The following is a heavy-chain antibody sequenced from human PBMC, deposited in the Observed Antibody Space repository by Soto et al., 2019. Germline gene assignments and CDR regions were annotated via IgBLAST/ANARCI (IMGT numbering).Heavy chain of an antibody. V-gene: IGHV3-23*01. Sequence: GESLKISCAASGFTFSSYAMSWVRQAPGKGLEWVSAISGSGGSTYYADSVKGRFTISRDNSKNTLYLQMNSLRAEDTAVYYCARFRAYSSSWYYYYGMDVWGQGTTVTVSS. CDR2: ISGSGGST. CDR3: ARFRAYSSSWYYYYGMDV. J-gene: IGHJ6*02. D-gene: IGHD6-13*01. CDR1: GFTFSSYA.